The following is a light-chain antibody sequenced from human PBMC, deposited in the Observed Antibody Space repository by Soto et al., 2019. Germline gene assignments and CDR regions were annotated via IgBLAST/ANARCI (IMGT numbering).Light chain of an antibody. Sequence: EIVMTQSPATLSVSPGERATLSCRASQSVSNNLAWYQQKPGQAPRLLIYGASTRATGIPARFSSSGSGTEFTLIISSLQSEDFAVYYCQQYYEWVTFGGGTKVEIK. CDR3: QQYYEWVT. CDR2: GAS. V-gene: IGKV3-15*01. CDR1: QSVSNN. J-gene: IGKJ4*01.